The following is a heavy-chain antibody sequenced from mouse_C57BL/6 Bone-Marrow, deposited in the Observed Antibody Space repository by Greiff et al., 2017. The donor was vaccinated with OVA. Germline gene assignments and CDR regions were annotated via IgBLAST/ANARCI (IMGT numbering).Heavy chain of an antibody. Sequence: VQVVESGAELVRPGTSVKMSCKASGYTFTNYWIGWAKQRPGHGLEWIGDIYPGGGYTNYNEKFKGKATLTADKSSSTAYMQFSSLTSEDSAIYYCARGGGYDGYYIAWFAYWGQGTLVTVSA. CDR2: IYPGGGYT. D-gene: IGHD2-3*01. CDR1: GYTFTNYW. J-gene: IGHJ3*01. V-gene: IGHV1-63*01. CDR3: ARGGGYDGYYIAWFAY.